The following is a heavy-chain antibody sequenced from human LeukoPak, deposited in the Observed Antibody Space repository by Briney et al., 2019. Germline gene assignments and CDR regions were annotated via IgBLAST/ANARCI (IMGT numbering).Heavy chain of an antibody. CDR1: GGSISSSTYY. V-gene: IGHV4-39*02. CDR2: IYYSGST. J-gene: IGHJ3*02. CDR3: ARDPDSSGTDAFDI. D-gene: IGHD3-22*01. Sequence: SETLSLTCTVSGGSISSSTYYWGWIRQPPGKGLEWIGNIYYSGSTYYNPSLKSRVTISVDTSKNQFSLKLSSVTAADTAVYYCARDPDSSGTDAFDIWGQGTMVTVSS.